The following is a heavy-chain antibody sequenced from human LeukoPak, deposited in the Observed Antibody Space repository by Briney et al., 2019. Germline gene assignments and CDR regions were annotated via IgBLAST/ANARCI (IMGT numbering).Heavy chain of an antibody. V-gene: IGHV3-74*01. CDR3: ARDDYGGRGEFDY. CDR1: GFTFSSYS. D-gene: IGHD4-23*01. Sequence: GGSLRLSCAASGFTFSSYSMNWVRQAPGKGLEWVSRINSDGSTTTYADSVKGRFTISRDNAKNTLYLQMNSLRAEDTAVYYCARDDYGGRGEFDYWGQGTLVTVSS. CDR2: INSDGSTT. J-gene: IGHJ4*02.